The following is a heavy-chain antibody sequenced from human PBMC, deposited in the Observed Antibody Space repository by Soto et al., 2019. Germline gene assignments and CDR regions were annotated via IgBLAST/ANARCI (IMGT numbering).Heavy chain of an antibody. Sequence: SETLSLTCAVSGGSISSSNWWSWVRQPPGKGLEWIGEIYHSGSTNYNPSLKSRVTISVDKSKNQFSLKLSSVTAADTAVYYCARGGIAAAGGEWQWLSPQGYFDYWGQGTLVTVSS. D-gene: IGHD6-13*01. V-gene: IGHV4-4*02. J-gene: IGHJ4*02. CDR3: ARGGIAAAGGEWQWLSPQGYFDY. CDR2: IYHSGST. CDR1: GGSISSSNW.